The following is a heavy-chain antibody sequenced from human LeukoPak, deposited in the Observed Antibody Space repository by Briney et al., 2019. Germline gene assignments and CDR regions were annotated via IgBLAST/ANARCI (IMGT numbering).Heavy chain of an antibody. CDR2: ISWNSGSI. CDR1: GFTFDDYA. J-gene: IGHJ4*02. D-gene: IGHD1-26*01. V-gene: IGHV3-9*01. CDR3: AKDKWDY. Sequence: GGSLRLSCAASGFTFDDYAMHWVRQAPGKGLEWVSGISWNSGSIGYADSVKGRFTISRDNAKNSLYLLMNSLRAEDTALYYCAKDKWDYWGQGTLVTVSS.